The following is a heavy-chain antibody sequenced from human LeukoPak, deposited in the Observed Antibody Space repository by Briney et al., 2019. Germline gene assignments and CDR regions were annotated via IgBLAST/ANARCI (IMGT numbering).Heavy chain of an antibody. CDR1: GFTFSSYG. CDR3: AKDAVWFGESLSGLDY. D-gene: IGHD3-10*01. V-gene: IGHV3-30*02. J-gene: IGHJ4*02. CDR2: IRYDGSNK. Sequence: PGGSLRLSCAASGFTFSSYGMHWVRQAPGKGLEWVAFIRYDGSNKYYADSVKGRFTISRDNSKNTLYLQMNSLRAEDTAVYYCAKDAVWFGESLSGLDYWGQGTLVTVSS.